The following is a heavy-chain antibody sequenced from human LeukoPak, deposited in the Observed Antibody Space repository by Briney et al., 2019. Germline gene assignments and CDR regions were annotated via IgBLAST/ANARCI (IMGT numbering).Heavy chain of an antibody. V-gene: IGHV4-59*08. CDR1: GGSISYYY. CDR3: ARHSSAWYGPSFDQ. J-gene: IGHJ4*02. CDR2: IYYSGST. Sequence: SGTLSLTCTVSGGSISYYYWSWIRQPPGEGLEWIGYIYYSGSTNYNPSLESRVTISVDTSNNQFSLKLSSLTAADTAVYYCARHSSAWYGPSFDQWGQGTLATVSS. D-gene: IGHD6-19*01.